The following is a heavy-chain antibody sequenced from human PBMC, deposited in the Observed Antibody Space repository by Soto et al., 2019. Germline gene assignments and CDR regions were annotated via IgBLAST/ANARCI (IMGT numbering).Heavy chain of an antibody. D-gene: IGHD3-10*01. CDR1: GFSFSSFS. CDR2: ISGSGTTT. Sequence: EVHLVESGGDLVQPGGSLRLSCAASGFSFSSFSMNWVRQAPGKGLAWVSYISGSGTTTYYADSVKGRFTISRDNAKNSLYLQMNSLQAEDTAVYYCARLGDYGSGSYWGQGTLVTVSS. V-gene: IGHV3-48*04. CDR3: ARLGDYGSGSY. J-gene: IGHJ4*02.